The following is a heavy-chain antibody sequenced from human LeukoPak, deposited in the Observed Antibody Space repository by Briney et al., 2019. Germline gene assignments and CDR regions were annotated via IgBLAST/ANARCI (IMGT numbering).Heavy chain of an antibody. CDR1: GFTFSSYS. D-gene: IGHD3-9*01. J-gene: IGHJ4*02. Sequence: GGSLRLSCAASGFTFSSYSMNWVRQAPGKGLEWVSLISSSSSYIYYADSVKGRFTISRDNAKNSLYLQMNSLRVEDTAVYYCARHYYDILTGYYIPNDYWGQGTLVTVSS. CDR2: ISSSSSYI. CDR3: ARHYYDILTGYYIPNDY. V-gene: IGHV3-21*01.